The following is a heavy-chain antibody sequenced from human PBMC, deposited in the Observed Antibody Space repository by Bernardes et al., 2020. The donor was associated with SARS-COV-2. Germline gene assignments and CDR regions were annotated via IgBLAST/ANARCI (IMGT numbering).Heavy chain of an antibody. CDR2: VSGTGGTT. Sequence: GGSLRLSCAASGFTFNTYAMNWVRQAPGMGLEWVARVSGTGGTTYYADSVKGRFTISRDNSKNTLYLQLNSVRAEDTAVYYCAKDMIAFGGVIFDWGQGTLVTVSS. D-gene: IGHD3-16*02. V-gene: IGHV3-23*01. CDR1: GFTFNTYA. J-gene: IGHJ4*02. CDR3: AKDMIAFGGVIFD.